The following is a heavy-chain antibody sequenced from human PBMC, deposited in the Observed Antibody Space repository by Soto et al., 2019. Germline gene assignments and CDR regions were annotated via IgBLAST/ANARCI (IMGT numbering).Heavy chain of an antibody. CDR3: ARGRLAAVADNYYYGMDV. Sequence: ASVKVSCKASGYTFTGYYMHWVRQAPGQGLEWMGWINPNSGGTNYAQKFQGRVTMTRDTSISTAYMELSRLRSDDTAVYYCARGRLAAVADNYYYGMDVWGQGTTVTAP. D-gene: IGHD6-19*01. V-gene: IGHV1-2*02. J-gene: IGHJ6*02. CDR2: INPNSGGT. CDR1: GYTFTGYY.